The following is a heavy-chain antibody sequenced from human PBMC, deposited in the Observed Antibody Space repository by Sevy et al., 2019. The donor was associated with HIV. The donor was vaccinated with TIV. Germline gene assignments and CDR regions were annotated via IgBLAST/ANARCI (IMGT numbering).Heavy chain of an antibody. CDR3: ARERYYYDSSGLNWFDP. J-gene: IGHJ5*02. V-gene: IGHV1-18*04. CDR2: ISAYNGNT. Sequence: ASMKVSCKASGYTFTSYGISWVRQAPGQGLEWMGWISAYNGNTNYAQKLQGRVTMTTDTSTSTAYMELRSLRSDDTAVYYCARERYYYDSSGLNWFDPWGQGTLVTVSS. D-gene: IGHD3-22*01. CDR1: GYTFTSYG.